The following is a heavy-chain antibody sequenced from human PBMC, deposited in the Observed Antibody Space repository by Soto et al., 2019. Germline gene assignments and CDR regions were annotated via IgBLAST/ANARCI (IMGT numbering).Heavy chain of an antibody. J-gene: IGHJ6*02. CDR3: TTYYYGMDV. CDR1: GGTFSSYD. Sequence: QVQLVQSGAEVKKPGSSVKVSCKTSGGTFSSYDINWVRQAPGQGFEWMGGIISIFATANYAQDFQGRVTITADESTSTAYMELRSLRSEDTAVYYCTTYYYGMDVWGQGTTITVS. V-gene: IGHV1-69*01. CDR2: IISIFATA.